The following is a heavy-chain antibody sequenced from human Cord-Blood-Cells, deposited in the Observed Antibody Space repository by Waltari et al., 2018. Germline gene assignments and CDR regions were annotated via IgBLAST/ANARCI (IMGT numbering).Heavy chain of an antibody. Sequence: QVQLVQSGAEVKKPGSSVKVSCKASGGTFSSYAISWVRQAPGQGVEGMGGINPSVSTTKYAQKFQGRVTITADEATSTAYMELSSLRSEYTAVYYCARDSLGNARYGMDVWGQGTTVTVSS. J-gene: IGHJ6*02. CDR3: ARDSLGNARYGMDV. D-gene: IGHD6-6*01. CDR1: GGTFSSYA. CDR2: INPSVSTT. V-gene: IGHV1-69*01.